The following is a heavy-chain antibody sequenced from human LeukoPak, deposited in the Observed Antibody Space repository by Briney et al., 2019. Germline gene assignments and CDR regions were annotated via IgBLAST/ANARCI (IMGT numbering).Heavy chain of an antibody. CDR1: GFTFSRYA. V-gene: IGHV3-23*01. D-gene: IGHD3-22*01. CDR2: ISGSGDTT. CDR3: ARGLYYDSSGSPPFDY. J-gene: IGHJ4*02. Sequence: GGSLRLSCAASGFTFSRYAMTWVRQAPGKGLEWVSGISGSGDTTYYADSVKGRFTISRDNSKDTLYLQMNSLRAEDTAVYYCARGLYYDSSGSPPFDYWGQGTLVTVSS.